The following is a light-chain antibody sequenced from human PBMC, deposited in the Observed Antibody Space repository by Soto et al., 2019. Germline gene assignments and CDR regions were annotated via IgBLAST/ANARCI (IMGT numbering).Light chain of an antibody. V-gene: IGKV1-39*01. Sequence: DIQMTQSPSTLPASVGDRVTITCRASQSISNWLAWYQQKPGKAPKLLIFAASSLQSGVPSRFSGSRSGPDFTITISSLQPEDFATYYCQQSYSSPPTFGQGTKVDIK. CDR1: QSISNW. CDR3: QQSYSSPPT. CDR2: AAS. J-gene: IGKJ1*01.